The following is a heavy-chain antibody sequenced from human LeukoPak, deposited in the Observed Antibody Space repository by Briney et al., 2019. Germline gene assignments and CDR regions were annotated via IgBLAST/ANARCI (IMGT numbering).Heavy chain of an antibody. V-gene: IGHV3-30*03. CDR1: GFTFSSYG. D-gene: IGHD6-13*01. CDR2: VSSDGSIK. J-gene: IGHJ4*02. CDR3: ARGYSSSWLGYFDY. Sequence: AGGSLRLSCAASGFTFSSYGIHWVRQAPGKGLEWVAVVSSDGSIKYYADSGKGRFIISRDTSKNTVYLQMNSLGTEDTAFYYCARGYSSSWLGYFDYWGQGTLVTVSS.